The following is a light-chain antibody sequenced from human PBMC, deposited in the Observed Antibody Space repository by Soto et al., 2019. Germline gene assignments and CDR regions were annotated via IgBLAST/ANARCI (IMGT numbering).Light chain of an antibody. Sequence: EIVLTQSPGTLSLSPGERATLSCRASQSVGIKVTWYQQKPGQAPRLLIYHVSTRATGVPARFSGSGSETEFTLTISSLQPEDFAIYYCHQYNNWPSWTFGQGTKVDIK. CDR1: QSVGIK. J-gene: IGKJ1*01. CDR2: HVS. CDR3: HQYNNWPSWT. V-gene: IGKV3-15*01.